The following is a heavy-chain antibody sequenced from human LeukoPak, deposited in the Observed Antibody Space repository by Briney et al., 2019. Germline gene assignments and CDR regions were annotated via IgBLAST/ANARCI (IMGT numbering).Heavy chain of an antibody. CDR2: ISSSSSTI. CDR3: ARALLWFGEPYYFDY. Sequence: GGSLRLSCAAAGFTFSSYSMNWVRQAPGKGLEWVSYISSSSSTIYYADSVKGRFTISRDNAKNSLYLQMNSLRAEDTAVYYCARALLWFGEPYYFDYWGQGTLVTVSS. CDR1: GFTFSSYS. J-gene: IGHJ4*02. D-gene: IGHD3-10*01. V-gene: IGHV3-48*04.